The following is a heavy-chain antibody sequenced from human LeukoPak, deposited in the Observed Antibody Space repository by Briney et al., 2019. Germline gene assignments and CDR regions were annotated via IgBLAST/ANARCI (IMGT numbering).Heavy chain of an antibody. CDR2: LPYDGSYN. CDR3: AAAGLGVVHWFDP. V-gene: IGHV3-30*02. Sequence: GGSLRLSCAASGFTFSDHYMDWVRQAPGKGLEWLAWLPYDGSYNSTAASLKGRFAISKDISKNTLYLDMDSLTPEDTAVYYCAAAGLGVVHWFDPWGQGTLVTVSS. J-gene: IGHJ5*02. CDR1: GFTFSDHY. D-gene: IGHD3-22*01.